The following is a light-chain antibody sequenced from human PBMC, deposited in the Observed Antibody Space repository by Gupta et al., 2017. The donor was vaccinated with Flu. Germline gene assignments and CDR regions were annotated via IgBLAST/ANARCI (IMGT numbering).Light chain of an antibody. J-gene: IGLJ3*02. V-gene: IGLV1-44*01. Sequence: QSVLAQPPSASGTPGQRVTISCSGSSSNIGGSTVNWYQQVPGTAPKLLIYTNNQRPSGVPDRFSGSKSGTSASLAISGLQAEEEADYYCAAWDDSRNGWVFGGGTKLTVL. CDR2: TNN. CDR1: SSNIGGST. CDR3: AAWDDSRNGWV.